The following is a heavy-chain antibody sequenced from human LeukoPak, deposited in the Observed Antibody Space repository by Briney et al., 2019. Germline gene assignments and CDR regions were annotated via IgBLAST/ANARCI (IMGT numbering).Heavy chain of an antibody. J-gene: IGHJ4*02. Sequence: GGSLRLSCAASGFTFSSYGMHWVRQAPGKGLEWVSGISGGGATTYYADSVTGRFIISRDNSKNTLYLQMSNLRPEDTAVYYCAKGSGRYLGSSHCLLNWGQGTLVTVSS. CDR3: AKGSGRYLGSSHCLLN. CDR2: ISGGGATT. CDR1: GFTFSSYG. D-gene: IGHD6-13*01. V-gene: IGHV3-23*01.